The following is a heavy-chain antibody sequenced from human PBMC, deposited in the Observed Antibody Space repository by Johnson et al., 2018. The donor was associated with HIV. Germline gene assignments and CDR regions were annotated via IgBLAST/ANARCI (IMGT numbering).Heavy chain of an antibody. V-gene: IGHV3-30*02. CDR2: IRYDGSNK. CDR3: ARESLLPAMTAFNL. Sequence: QVQLVESGGGVVQPGGSLRLSCAASGFTFSSYGMHWVRQAPGKGLEWVAFIRYDGSNKYYADSVKGRFTISRDNSKNTVYLQMDSLRGEDTAVYYCARESLLPAMTAFNLWGQGTMVTVSS. CDR1: GFTFSSYG. J-gene: IGHJ3*01. D-gene: IGHD2-2*01.